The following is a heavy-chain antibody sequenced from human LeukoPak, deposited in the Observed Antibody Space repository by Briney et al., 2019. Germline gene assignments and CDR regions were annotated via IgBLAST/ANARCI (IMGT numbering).Heavy chain of an antibody. D-gene: IGHD1-26*01. V-gene: IGHV3-7*03. Sequence: GGSLRLSCAASGFTFSSYAMSWVRQTPGKGLEWVANIKQDGSEKYYLDSVKGRFTISRDNARRSLYLQMTFLGTEDTAVYYCARDKEEGATKFDSWGQGTLVTVSS. CDR2: IKQDGSEK. CDR1: GFTFSSYA. CDR3: ARDKEEGATKFDS. J-gene: IGHJ5*01.